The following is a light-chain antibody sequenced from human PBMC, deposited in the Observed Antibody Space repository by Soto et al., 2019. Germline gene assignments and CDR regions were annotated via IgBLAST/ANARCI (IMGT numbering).Light chain of an antibody. Sequence: DIQLTQSPSFLSASVGDRVTITCRASQGISSYLAWFQRKPGRAPNLLIYGASTLQSGVPSRFSGSGSGTDFTLTISNLQPEDFATYYCQQLNAYPLTFGQGTRLEIK. CDR2: GAS. V-gene: IGKV1-9*01. CDR1: QGISSY. CDR3: QQLNAYPLT. J-gene: IGKJ5*01.